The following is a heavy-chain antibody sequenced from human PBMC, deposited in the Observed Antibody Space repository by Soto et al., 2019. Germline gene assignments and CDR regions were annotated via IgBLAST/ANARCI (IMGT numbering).Heavy chain of an antibody. CDR1: GFTFSSYG. V-gene: IGHV3-33*01. J-gene: IGHJ6*02. Sequence: QVQLVESGGGVVQPGRSLRLSCAASGFTFSSYGIHWVRQAPGKGLEWVAVIWYDGSNKYYADSVKGRFTISRDNSKNTLYLQMNSLRAEDTAVYYCARVAGRRRLGGMHVWGQGTAVTVSS. D-gene: IGHD5-12*01. CDR2: IWYDGSNK. CDR3: ARVAGRRRLGGMHV.